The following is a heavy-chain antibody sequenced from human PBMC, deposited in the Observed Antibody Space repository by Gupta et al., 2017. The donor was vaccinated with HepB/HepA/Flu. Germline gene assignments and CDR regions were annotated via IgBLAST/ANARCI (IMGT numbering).Heavy chain of an antibody. Sequence: VTLKESGPVLVKPTETLTLTCTVSGFSLSNSRMGVSWIRQPPGKALEWLAHILSNDEKAYNTSLKSRLTISKYKSESQVVLTMNQMETVDTGTYDCARIKIFGVVGSLDVWGQGTTVTVSS. CDR1: GFSLSNSRMG. CDR2: ILSNDEK. CDR3: ARIKIFGVVGSLDV. J-gene: IGHJ6*02. D-gene: IGHD3-3*01. V-gene: IGHV2-26*01.